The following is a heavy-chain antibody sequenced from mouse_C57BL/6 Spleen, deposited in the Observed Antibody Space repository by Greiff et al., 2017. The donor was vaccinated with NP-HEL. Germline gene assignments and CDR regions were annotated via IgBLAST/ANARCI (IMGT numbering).Heavy chain of an antibody. CDR2: ISYDGSN. D-gene: IGHD3-3*01. CDR1: GYSITSGYY. Sequence: EVQLQQSGPGLVKPSQSLSLTCSVTGYSITSGYYWIWIRQFPGNKLEWMGYISYDGSNNYNPSLKNRISITRDTSKNQFFLKLNSVTTEDTATYYCARDQLGGFAYWGQGTLVTVSA. CDR3: ARDQLGGFAY. V-gene: IGHV3-6*01. J-gene: IGHJ3*01.